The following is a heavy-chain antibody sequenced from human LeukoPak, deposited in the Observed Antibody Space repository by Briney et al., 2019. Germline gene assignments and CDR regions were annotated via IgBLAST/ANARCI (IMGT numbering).Heavy chain of an antibody. Sequence: ASVKVSCKASGGTVSSYTISWVRQAPGQGLEWMGGIIPIFGTSNYAQQFQGRVTITADKSTSTAYMELSSLRSEDTAVYYCARFYGDYYFDYWGQGTLVTVSS. V-gene: IGHV1-69*06. CDR2: IIPIFGTS. D-gene: IGHD4-17*01. CDR1: GGTVSSYT. CDR3: ARFYGDYYFDY. J-gene: IGHJ4*02.